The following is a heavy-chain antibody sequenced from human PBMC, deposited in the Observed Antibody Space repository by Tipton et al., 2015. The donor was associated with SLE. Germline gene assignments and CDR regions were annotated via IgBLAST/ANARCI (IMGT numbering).Heavy chain of an antibody. V-gene: IGHV3-23*01. J-gene: IGHJ4*02. D-gene: IGHD6-6*01. CDR1: GFTFSSYE. Sequence: SLRLSCAASGFTFSSYEMNWVRQAPGKGLEWVSGISGSGGDTYYADSVKGRFTISRDNSKNTLYLQINSLRAEDTAVYYCAKGHYSSIAAHHFDYWGQGTLVTVSS. CDR3: AKGHYSSIAAHHFDY. CDR2: ISGSGGDT.